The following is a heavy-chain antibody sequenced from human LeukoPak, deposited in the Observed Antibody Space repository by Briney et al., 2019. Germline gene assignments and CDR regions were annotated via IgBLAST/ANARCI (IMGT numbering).Heavy chain of an antibody. J-gene: IGHJ4*02. D-gene: IGHD3-9*01. CDR3: AKDQDYDILTGYYNLLDY. V-gene: IGHV3-23*01. CDR2: ISGSGGST. Sequence: GGSLRLSCAASGFTFSSFSMSWVRQAPGKGLEWVSAISGSGGSTYYADSVKGRFTISRDNSKNTLYLQMNSLRAEDTAVYYCAKDQDYDILTGYYNLLDYWGQGTLVTVSS. CDR1: GFTFSSFS.